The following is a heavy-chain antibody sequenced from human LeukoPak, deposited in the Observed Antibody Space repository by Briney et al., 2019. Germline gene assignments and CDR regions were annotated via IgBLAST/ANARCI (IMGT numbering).Heavy chain of an antibody. CDR2: IYHSGST. CDR3: ARIRGKSGLDYYYFDY. CDR1: GGSISSSSYY. D-gene: IGHD2-15*01. Sequence: SETLSLTCTVSGGSISSSSYYWGWIRHPPGKGLEWIGYIYHSGSTYYNPSLKSRVTISVDRSKNQFSLKLSSVTAADTAVYYCARIRGKSGLDYYYFDYWGQGTLVTVSS. V-gene: IGHV4-39*07. J-gene: IGHJ4*02.